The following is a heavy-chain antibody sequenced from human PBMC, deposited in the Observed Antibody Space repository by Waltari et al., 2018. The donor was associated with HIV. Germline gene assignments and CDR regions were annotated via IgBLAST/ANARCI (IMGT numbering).Heavy chain of an antibody. CDR1: GCSLSSYY. Sequence: QVQLQESGPGLVKPSETLSLTCTVSGCSLSSYYWSWIRQPPGKGLEWIGYIYYSGSTNYNPSLKSRVTISVDTSKNQFSLKLSSVTAADTAVYYCAREGLAAADTHYYYYGMDVWGQGTTVTVSS. V-gene: IGHV4-59*01. CDR3: AREGLAAADTHYYYYGMDV. CDR2: IYYSGST. J-gene: IGHJ6*02. D-gene: IGHD6-13*01.